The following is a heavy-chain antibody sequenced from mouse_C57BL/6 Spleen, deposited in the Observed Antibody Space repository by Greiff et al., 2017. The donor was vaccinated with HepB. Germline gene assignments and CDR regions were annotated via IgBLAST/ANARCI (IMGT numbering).Heavy chain of an antibody. D-gene: IGHD2-3*01. CDR3: AADGYAY. CDR2: IYPGSGNT. CDR1: GYTFTDYY. Sequence: VKLQESGAELVRPGASVKLSCKASGYTFTDYYINWVKQRPGQGLEWIARIYPGSGNTYYNEKFKGKATLTAEKSSSTAYMQLSRLTSEDSAVYFCAADGYAYWGQGTLVTVSA. J-gene: IGHJ3*01. V-gene: IGHV1-76*01.